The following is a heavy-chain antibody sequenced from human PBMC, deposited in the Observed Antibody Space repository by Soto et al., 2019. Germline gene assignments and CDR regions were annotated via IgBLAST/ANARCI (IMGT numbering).Heavy chain of an antibody. CDR3: ARARFDSWSHIYYGLDV. Sequence: NPSETLPLTCGVYGGSFSAYSWTWLRQSPGKGLEWIGEITHGGSTDYNPALKSRLVMSVDTSKNQFSLRVTSVTAADAAVYFCARARFDSWSHIYYGLDVWGQGTTVTVSS. V-gene: IGHV4-34*01. J-gene: IGHJ6*02. D-gene: IGHD3-3*01. CDR2: ITHGGST. CDR1: GGSFSAYS.